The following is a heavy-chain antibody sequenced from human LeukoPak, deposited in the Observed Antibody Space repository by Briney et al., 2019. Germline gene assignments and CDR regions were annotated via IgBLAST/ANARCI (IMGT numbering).Heavy chain of an antibody. D-gene: IGHD5-12*01. V-gene: IGHV4-39*02. J-gene: IGHJ4*02. CDR1: GGSISSSSHY. Sequence: SETLSLTCTVSGGSISSSSHYWGWIRQPPGKGLEWIGSIYYSGSTYYNPSLKSRVTISVDTSKDHLSLNLTSVLAADTAIYYCVRRDSGWNYFDYWGQGILVTVSS. CDR3: VRRDSGWNYFDY. CDR2: IYYSGST.